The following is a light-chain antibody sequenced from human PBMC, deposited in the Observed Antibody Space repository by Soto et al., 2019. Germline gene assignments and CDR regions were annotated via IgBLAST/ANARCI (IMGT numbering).Light chain of an antibody. V-gene: IGKV4-1*01. J-gene: IGKJ5*01. CDR1: QSVLYSSNNKNY. CDR3: QQYYSTLTLT. Sequence: DIVMTQSPDSLAVSLGERATINFRSSQSVLYSSNNKNYLAWYQQKPGQPPKLLIYWASTRESGVPDRFSGSGSGTDFTLTISSLQAEDVAVYYCQQYYSTLTLTFGQGTRLEI. CDR2: WAS.